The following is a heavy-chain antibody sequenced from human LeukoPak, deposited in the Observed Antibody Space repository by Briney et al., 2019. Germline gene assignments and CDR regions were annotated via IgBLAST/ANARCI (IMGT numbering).Heavy chain of an antibody. J-gene: IGHJ4*02. Sequence: GGSLRLSCAASGFDFRSYAMHWVRQAPGKGLEYVSSISNNGGRTFYANSVKGRFTISRDNSGNTLFLQMDSLRAEDMAVYYCVRELRGGEWYTFDYWGQGTLVIVSS. CDR2: ISNNGGRT. CDR3: VRELRGGEWYTFDY. V-gene: IGHV3-64*01. D-gene: IGHD3-3*01. CDR1: GFDFRSYA.